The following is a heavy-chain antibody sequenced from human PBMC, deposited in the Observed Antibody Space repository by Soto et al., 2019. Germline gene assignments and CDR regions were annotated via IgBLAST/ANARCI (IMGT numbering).Heavy chain of an antibody. CDR2: ISSNGGST. V-gene: IGHV3-64*01. D-gene: IGHD2-2*01. J-gene: IGHJ4*02. CDR1: GFTFSSYA. CDR3: AREGYCSSTRCYSFDY. Sequence: EVQLVESGGGLVQPGGSLRLSCAASGFTFSSYAMHWVRQAPGKGLEYVSAISSNGGSTYYANSVKGRFTISRDNSMNTLYLQMGSLRAEDMAVYYCAREGYCSSTRCYSFDYWGQGTLVTVSS.